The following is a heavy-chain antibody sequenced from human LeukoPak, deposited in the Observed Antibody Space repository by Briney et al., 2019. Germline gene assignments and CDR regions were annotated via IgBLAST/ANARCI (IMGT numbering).Heavy chain of an antibody. CDR3: ARRSGSDALDI. D-gene: IGHD3-10*01. CDR2: IYPGDSYT. Sequence: GESLKISCKGSGXSFTSYWIAWVRQMPGKGLEWIGIIYPGDSYTTYSPSFQGQVTISADKSISTAYLQWRSLKASDTAMYYCARRSGSDALDIWGQGTMVTVSS. V-gene: IGHV5-51*01. J-gene: IGHJ3*02. CDR1: GXSFTSYW.